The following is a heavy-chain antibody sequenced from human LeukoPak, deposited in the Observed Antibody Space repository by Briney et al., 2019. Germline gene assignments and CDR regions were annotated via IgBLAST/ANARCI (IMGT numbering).Heavy chain of an antibody. J-gene: IGHJ4*02. CDR1: GYTFTSYG. CDR3: ARDRRGSGYSYGYYFDY. CDR2: ISAYNGNT. Sequence: ASVTVSCKASGYTFTSYGISWVRQAPGQGLEWMGWISAYNGNTNYAQKLQGRVTMTTDTSTSTAYMELRSLRSDDTAVYYCARDRRGSGYSYGYYFDYWGQGTLVTVSS. V-gene: IGHV1-18*01. D-gene: IGHD5-18*01.